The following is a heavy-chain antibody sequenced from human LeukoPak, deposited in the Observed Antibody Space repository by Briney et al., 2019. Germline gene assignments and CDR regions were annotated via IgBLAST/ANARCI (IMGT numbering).Heavy chain of an antibody. CDR2: ISYDGSNK. CDR3: ARDGDYYDSSGFQPFDY. J-gene: IGHJ4*02. CDR1: GFTFSSYA. Sequence: GGSLRLSCAASGFTFSSYAMHWVRQAPGKGLEWVAVISYDGSNKYYADSVKGRFTISRDNSKNTLYLQMNSLRAEDTAVYYCARDGDYYDSSGFQPFDYWGQGTLVTVSS. V-gene: IGHV3-30-3*01. D-gene: IGHD3-22*01.